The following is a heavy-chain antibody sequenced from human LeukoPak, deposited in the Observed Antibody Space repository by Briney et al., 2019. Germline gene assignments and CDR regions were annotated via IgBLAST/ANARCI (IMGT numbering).Heavy chain of an antibody. CDR3: ARGPNHYGSGRDYFDG. V-gene: IGHV1-2*02. D-gene: IGHD3-10*01. J-gene: IGHJ4*02. CDR2: IDPNSGST. Sequence: ASVKVSCKASRYTFTAYYMHWVRQAPGQGLESMGWIDPNSGSTKYAQKFQGRVTMTRDTSISTAYMELSRLRSDDTAVYYCARGPNHYGSGRDYFDGWGQGTPVTVSS. CDR1: RYTFTAYY.